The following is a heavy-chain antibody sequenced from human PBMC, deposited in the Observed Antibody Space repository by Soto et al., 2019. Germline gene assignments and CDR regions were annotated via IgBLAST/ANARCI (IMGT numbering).Heavy chain of an antibody. Sequence: GGSLRLSCAASGFTFSSYGMHWVRQAPGKGLEWVAVISYDGSNKYYADSVKGRFTISRDNSKNTLYLQMNSLRAEDTAVYYCAKDYGDYVLLFYFDFWGQGTLVPVSS. J-gene: IGHJ4*02. V-gene: IGHV3-30*18. CDR3: AKDYGDYVLLFYFDF. CDR1: GFTFSSYG. D-gene: IGHD4-17*01. CDR2: ISYDGSNK.